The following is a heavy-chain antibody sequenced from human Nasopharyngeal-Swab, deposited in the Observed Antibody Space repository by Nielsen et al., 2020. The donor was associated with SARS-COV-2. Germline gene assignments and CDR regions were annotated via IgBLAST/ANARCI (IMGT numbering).Heavy chain of an antibody. V-gene: IGHV4-31*03. CDR2: IYCSGST. J-gene: IGHJ5*02. CDR1: GGSISSGGYY. CDR3: ARWRESMTTVTSDMNWFDP. D-gene: IGHD4-17*01. Sequence: SETLSLTCTVSGGSISSGGYYWSWIRQHPGKGLEWIGYIYCSGSTYYNPSLKSRVTISVDTSKNQFSLKLSSVTAADTAVYYCARWRESMTTVTSDMNWFDPWGQGTLVTVSS.